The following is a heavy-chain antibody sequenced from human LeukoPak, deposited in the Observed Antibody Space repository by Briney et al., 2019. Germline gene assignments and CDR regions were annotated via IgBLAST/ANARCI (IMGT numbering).Heavy chain of an antibody. V-gene: IGHV4-59*01. J-gene: IGHJ4*02. CDR2: IYYSGST. D-gene: IGHD2-2*01. CDR1: GGSISSYY. CDR3: ARVSSSSWQPFDY. Sequence: SETLSLTCTVSGGSISSYYWSWIRQPPGKGLEWIGYIYYSGSTNYNPSLKSRVTISVDTSKNQFSLQLSSVTAADTAVYYCARVSSSSWQPFDYWGQGTLVTVSS.